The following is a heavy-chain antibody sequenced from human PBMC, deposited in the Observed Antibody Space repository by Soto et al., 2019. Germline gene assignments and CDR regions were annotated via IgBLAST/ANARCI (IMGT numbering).Heavy chain of an antibody. Sequence: GGSLRLSCAASGCTFSSYAMSWVRQAPGKGLQWVSGISGRGGSTYSADSVKGRFTISRDNSKNTLYLQMNSLRAEDTAVYYCAKAAMVVAATPYYYYMDVWGKGTTVTVSS. CDR2: ISGRGGST. V-gene: IGHV3-23*01. J-gene: IGHJ6*03. CDR1: GCTFSSYA. D-gene: IGHD2-15*01. CDR3: AKAAMVVAATPYYYYMDV.